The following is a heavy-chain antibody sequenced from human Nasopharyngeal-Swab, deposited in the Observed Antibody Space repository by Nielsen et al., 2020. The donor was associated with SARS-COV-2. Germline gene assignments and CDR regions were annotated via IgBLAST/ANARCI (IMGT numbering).Heavy chain of an antibody. CDR2: INHSGST. D-gene: IGHD2-21*01. V-gene: IGHV4-34*01. CDR3: ARDTGCGGDCPKEVNSYGMDV. Sequence: WIRQPPGKGLEWSGEINHSGSTKYNPSLKSRVTISGDTSKNQLSLKLSSVIAADTAVYYCARDTGCGGDCPKEVNSYGMDVWGQGTTVTVSS. J-gene: IGHJ6*02.